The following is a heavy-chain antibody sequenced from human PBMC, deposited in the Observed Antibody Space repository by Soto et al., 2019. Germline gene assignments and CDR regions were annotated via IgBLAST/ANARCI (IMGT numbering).Heavy chain of an antibody. CDR2: ISWNSGSI. V-gene: IGHV3-9*01. CDR1: GFTFDDYA. Sequence: ESGGGLVQTGRSLRLACAASGFTFDDYAMHWVRQAPGKGLEWVSGISWNSGSIGYADSVKGRFTISRDNAKNSLYLQMNSLRGEDTALYYCAKEYSTSRYYYYGMDVWGQGTTVTVSS. D-gene: IGHD6-6*01. CDR3: AKEYSTSRYYYYGMDV. J-gene: IGHJ6*02.